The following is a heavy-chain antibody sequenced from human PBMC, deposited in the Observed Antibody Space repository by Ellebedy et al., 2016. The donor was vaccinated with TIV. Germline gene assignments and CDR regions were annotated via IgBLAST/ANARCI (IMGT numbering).Heavy chain of an antibody. D-gene: IGHD1-7*01. CDR1: GFTFTSYW. CDR3: ARGDRPGTSNLVDF. Sequence: GESLKISCAASGFTFTSYWMHWVRQAPGKGLVWVSRINSDGSTTNYADSVKGRFTLSRDNAKNTLSLQMNSLRAEDTAVYYCARGDRPGTSNLVDFWGQGTVLTVSS. CDR2: INSDGSTT. V-gene: IGHV3-74*01. J-gene: IGHJ4*02.